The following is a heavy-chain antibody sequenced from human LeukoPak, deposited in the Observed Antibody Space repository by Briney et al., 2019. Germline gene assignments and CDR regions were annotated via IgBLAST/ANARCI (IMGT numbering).Heavy chain of an antibody. D-gene: IGHD3-22*01. CDR2: IYSGGRT. CDR3: AREGSIYYSDSSGYLGY. Sequence: SETLSLTCTVSGDSINSGPYYWSWIRQPPGKGLEWIGRIYSGGRTNYNPSLKSRVTISVDTSKNQFSLKLSSVTAADTAVYYCAREGSIYYSDSSGYLGYWGQGTLVTVSS. J-gene: IGHJ4*02. V-gene: IGHV4-61*02. CDR1: GDSINSGPYY.